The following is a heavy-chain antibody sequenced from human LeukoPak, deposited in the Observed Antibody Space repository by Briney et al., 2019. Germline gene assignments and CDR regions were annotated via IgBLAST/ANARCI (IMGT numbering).Heavy chain of an antibody. Sequence: SETLSLTCAVSAYSISSGYYWGWIRRPPGKGLEWMGSIYRSGSTDYNPSLKSRVTISVDTSKNQLSLKLSSVTAADTAVYYCARSPERWLQLLIDYWGQGTLVTVSS. CDR2: IYRSGST. CDR1: AYSISSGYY. D-gene: IGHD5-24*01. J-gene: IGHJ4*02. V-gene: IGHV4-38-2*01. CDR3: ARSPERWLQLLIDY.